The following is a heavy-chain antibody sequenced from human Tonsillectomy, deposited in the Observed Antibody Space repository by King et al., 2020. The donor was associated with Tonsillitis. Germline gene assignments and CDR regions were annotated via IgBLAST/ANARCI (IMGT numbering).Heavy chain of an antibody. CDR1: GFTFSSYG. D-gene: IGHD6-6*01. CDR3: AKDPSIAARPDYFDY. J-gene: IGHJ4*02. V-gene: IGHV3-30*18. Sequence: VQLAESGGGVVQPGRSLRLSCAASGFTFSSYGMHWVRQAPGKGLEWVAIISYDGSNKYYADSVKGRFTISRDNSKNTLYLQMNSLRAEDTAVYYCAKDPSIAARPDYFDYWGQGTLVTVSS. CDR2: ISYDGSNK.